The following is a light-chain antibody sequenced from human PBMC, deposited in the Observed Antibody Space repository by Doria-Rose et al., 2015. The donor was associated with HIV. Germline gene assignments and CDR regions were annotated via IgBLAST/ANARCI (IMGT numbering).Light chain of an antibody. CDR3: HQYGTSWT. CDR1: QSFSSTY. Sequence: TQSPGTLSLSPGERATLSCRASQSFSSTYLAWYQQKPGQAPSLLIYDGSTSATGIPDRFSASGSGADFTLTINRLEPEDFAPYYCHQYGTSWTFGQGTKVGI. CDR2: DGS. V-gene: IGKV3-20*01. J-gene: IGKJ1*01.